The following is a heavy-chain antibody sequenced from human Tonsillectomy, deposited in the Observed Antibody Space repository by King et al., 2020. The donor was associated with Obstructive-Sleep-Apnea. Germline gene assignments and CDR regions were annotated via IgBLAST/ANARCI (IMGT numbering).Heavy chain of an antibody. CDR3: ARGSGAAAVNWFDP. D-gene: IGHD6-13*01. CDR2: INHSGST. Sequence: VQLQQWGAGLLKPSETLSLTCAVFGGSFSDYYWSWVRQPPGKGLEWIGEINHSGSTNYNPSLKSRVTISVETSKNQFSLKLNSVTAADTAVYYCARGSGAAAVNWFDPWAQGTLVTVSS. J-gene: IGHJ5*02. CDR1: GGSFSDYY. V-gene: IGHV4-34*01.